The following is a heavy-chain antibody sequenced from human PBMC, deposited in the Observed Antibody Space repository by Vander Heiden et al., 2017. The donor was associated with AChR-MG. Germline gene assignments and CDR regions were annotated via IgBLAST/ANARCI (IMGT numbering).Heavy chain of an antibody. Sequence: EVQLVESGGGLVQPGGSLRLSCAASGLTFRSYYMNWVLQAPGKGLEWVANIKDDGTEKNYVDSVKGRFTISRDNAGNSLYLEMDSLRVEDTAVYFCATGIGEAGNPFDYWGPGTPVTVSS. V-gene: IGHV3-7*01. CDR2: IKDDGTEK. J-gene: IGHJ4*02. D-gene: IGHD6-19*01. CDR3: ATGIGEAGNPFDY. CDR1: GLTFRSYY.